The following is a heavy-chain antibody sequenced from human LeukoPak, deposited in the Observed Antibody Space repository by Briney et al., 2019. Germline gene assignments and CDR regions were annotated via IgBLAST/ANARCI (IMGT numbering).Heavy chain of an antibody. Sequence: PGGSLRLSCAASGFTFSSYWMHWVRQAPGKGLMWVSRINSDGSSTSYADSVKGRFTISRDNAKNTLYLQMNSLRAEDTAVYYCARDRDGYNSFDYYGQGTLVTVSS. J-gene: IGHJ4*02. CDR3: ARDRDGYNSFDY. CDR1: GFTFSSYW. CDR2: INSDGSST. D-gene: IGHD5-24*01. V-gene: IGHV3-74*01.